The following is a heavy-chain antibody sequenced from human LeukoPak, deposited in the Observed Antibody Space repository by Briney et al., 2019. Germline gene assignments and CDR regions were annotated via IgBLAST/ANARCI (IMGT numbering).Heavy chain of an antibody. V-gene: IGHV3-21*04. CDR2: ISSSSSYI. CDR3: ARDLAEYCSGGSCYSGDY. J-gene: IGHJ4*02. Sequence: GGSLRLSCAASGFTFSSYSMNWVRQAPGKGLEWVSSISSSSSYIYYADSVKGRFTISRDNAKNSLYLQMNSLRAEDTAVYYCARDLAEYCSGGSCYSGDYWGQGTLVTVSS. CDR1: GFTFSSYS. D-gene: IGHD2-15*01.